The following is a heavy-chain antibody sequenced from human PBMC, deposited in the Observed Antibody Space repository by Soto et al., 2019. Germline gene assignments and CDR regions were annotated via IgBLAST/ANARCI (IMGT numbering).Heavy chain of an antibody. V-gene: IGHV1-69*13. J-gene: IGHJ6*02. D-gene: IGHD1-7*01. CDR1: GGTFSSYA. CDR3: KAGPTTYYYGMDV. CDR2: IIPIFGTA. Sequence: SVKVSCKASGGTFSSYAISWVRQAPGQGLEWMGGIIPIFGTANYAQKFQGRVTITADESTSTAYMELSSLRSEDTAVYYCKAGPTTYYYGMDVWGQGTTVTVSS.